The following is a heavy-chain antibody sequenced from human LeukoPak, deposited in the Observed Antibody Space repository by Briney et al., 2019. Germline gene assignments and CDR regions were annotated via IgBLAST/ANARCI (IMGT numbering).Heavy chain of an antibody. D-gene: IGHD3-22*01. CDR1: GFTFSSYW. V-gene: IGHV3-7*01. Sequence: GGSLRLSCEVSGFTFSSYWMSWVRQAPGKGLEWVANIKQDGSEKYYVDSVKGRFTISRDNAKNSLYLQMNSLRAEDTAVYYCASNYYDSSGYDYWGQGTLVTVSS. CDR2: IKQDGSEK. CDR3: ASNYYDSSGYDY. J-gene: IGHJ4*02.